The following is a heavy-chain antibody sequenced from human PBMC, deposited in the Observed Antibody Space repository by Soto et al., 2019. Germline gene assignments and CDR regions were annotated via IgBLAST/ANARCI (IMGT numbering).Heavy chain of an antibody. CDR3: ARESAGMFCFDY. V-gene: IGHV4-59*01. D-gene: IGHD1-1*01. J-gene: IGHJ4*02. Sequence: SETLSLTCTVSGGSISSYYWSWIRQPPGKGLEWIGYIYYSGSTNYNPSLKSRVTISVDTSKNQFSLKLSSVTAADTAVYYCARESAGMFCFDYWGQGTLVTVSS. CDR1: GGSISSYY. CDR2: IYYSGST.